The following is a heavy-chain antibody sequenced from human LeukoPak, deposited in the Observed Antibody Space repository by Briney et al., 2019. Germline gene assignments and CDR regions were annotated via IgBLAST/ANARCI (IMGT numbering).Heavy chain of an antibody. CDR3: ARGVGATFFDY. Sequence: SVKVSCKASGGTFSSYAISWVRQAPGQGLEWMGGIIPIFGTANYAQKFQGRVTMTTDSSTSTAYMELRSLRSDDTAVYYCARGVGATFFDYWGQETLVTVSS. CDR2: IIPIFGTA. J-gene: IGHJ4*02. D-gene: IGHD1-26*01. CDR1: GGTFSSYA. V-gene: IGHV1-69*05.